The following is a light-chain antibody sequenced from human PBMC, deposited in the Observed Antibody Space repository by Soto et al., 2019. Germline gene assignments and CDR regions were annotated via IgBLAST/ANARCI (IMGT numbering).Light chain of an antibody. J-gene: IGLJ1*01. Sequence: QSVLTQPPSASGTPGQRVTISCSGSSSNIGNNYVSWYQLLPGTAPKLLIYSHNQRPSGVPDRFSGSKSGTSVSLAINGLRSEDEGDYYCAVWDDSLGGSYIFGSGTKVTVL. CDR2: SHN. V-gene: IGLV1-47*02. CDR1: SSNIGNNY. CDR3: AVWDDSLGGSYI.